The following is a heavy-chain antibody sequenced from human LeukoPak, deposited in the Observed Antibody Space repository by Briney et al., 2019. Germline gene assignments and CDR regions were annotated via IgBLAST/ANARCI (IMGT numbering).Heavy chain of an antibody. J-gene: IGHJ4*02. V-gene: IGHV5-51*01. Sequence: GESLKISCKGSGYSFTSYWIGWVRQMPGKGLEWMGIIYPGDSDTRYSPSFQGQVTISADKSISTAYLQWSGLKASDTAMYYCARERPIDSVDTAMVYYFDYWGQGTLVTVSS. CDR2: IYPGDSDT. D-gene: IGHD5-18*01. CDR1: GYSFTSYW. CDR3: ARERPIDSVDTAMVYYFDY.